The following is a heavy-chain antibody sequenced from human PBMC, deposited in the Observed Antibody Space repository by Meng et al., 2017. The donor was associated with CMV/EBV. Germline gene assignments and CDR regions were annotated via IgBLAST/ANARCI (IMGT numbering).Heavy chain of an antibody. V-gene: IGHV4-39*07. CDR3: ARVSNWNDNWFDP. Sequence: GSLRLSCTVSGGSISSSSYHWGWIRQPPGKGLEWIGSIYYSGSTYYNPSLKSRVTISVDTSKNQFSLKLSSVTAADTAVYYCARVSNWNDNWFDPWGQGTLVTVSS. J-gene: IGHJ5*02. CDR2: IYYSGST. CDR1: GGSISSSSYH. D-gene: IGHD1-20*01.